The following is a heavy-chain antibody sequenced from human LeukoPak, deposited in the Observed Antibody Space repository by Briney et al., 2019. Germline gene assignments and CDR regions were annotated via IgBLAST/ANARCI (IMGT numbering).Heavy chain of an antibody. Sequence: SETLPLTCAVCWGYFRCYFGSEPRQPREEGVEWCGEINHRGSTNYNPTPKSRVTISVDTSKTQFSLKLSSVTAVDTAVYRCAISQGPPYNSRGCTWGEGTPFTVSS. CDR1: WGYFRCYF. CDR3: AISQGPPYNSRGCT. CDR2: INHRGST. D-gene: IGHD3-22*01. V-gene: IGHV4-34*01. J-gene: IGHJ5*02.